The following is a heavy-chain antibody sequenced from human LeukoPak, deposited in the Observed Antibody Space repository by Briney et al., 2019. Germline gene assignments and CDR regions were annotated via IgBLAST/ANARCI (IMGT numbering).Heavy chain of an antibody. CDR2: ISAYNGNT. CDR3: ARAGIAAGLYYFDY. V-gene: IGHV1-18*01. J-gene: IGHJ4*02. Sequence: ASVKVSCKASGYTFTRYGISWVRQAPGQGLEWMGWISAYNGNTNYAQKLQGRVTMTTDTSTSTAYMELRSLRSDDTAVYYCARAGIAAGLYYFDYWGQGTLVTVSS. D-gene: IGHD6-13*01. CDR1: GYTFTRYG.